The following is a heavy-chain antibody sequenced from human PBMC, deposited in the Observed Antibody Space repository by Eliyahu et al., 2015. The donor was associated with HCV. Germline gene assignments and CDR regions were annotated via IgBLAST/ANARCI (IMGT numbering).Heavy chain of an antibody. CDR1: GFTFSSXA. Sequence: EVQLLESGGGLVQPGGSLRLSCAASGFTFSSXAMXWGVRQAPGKGLEWVSAISGSGGSTYYADSVKGRFTISRDNSKNTLYLQMNSLRAEDTAVYYCANLSPRLGSYYYDSSGQGDYWGQGTLVTVSS. J-gene: IGHJ4*02. CDR3: ANLSPRLGSYYYDSSGQGDY. D-gene: IGHD3-22*01. CDR2: ISGSGGST. V-gene: IGHV3-23*01.